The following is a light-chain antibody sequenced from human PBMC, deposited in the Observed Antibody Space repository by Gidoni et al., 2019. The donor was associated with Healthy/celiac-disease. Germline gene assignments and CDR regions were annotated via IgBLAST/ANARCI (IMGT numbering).Light chain of an antibody. J-gene: IGKJ2*01. CDR1: QSVSSSY. Sequence: EIVLTQSPGTLSLSPGERATLSCRASQSVSSSYLAWYQQKPGQAPRLLIYGASSRATGIPDRFSGSGSGTDFTITISRLEHEDFAVYYCQQYGSSPYTVXQXTKLEIK. CDR3: QQYGSSPYT. CDR2: GAS. V-gene: IGKV3-20*01.